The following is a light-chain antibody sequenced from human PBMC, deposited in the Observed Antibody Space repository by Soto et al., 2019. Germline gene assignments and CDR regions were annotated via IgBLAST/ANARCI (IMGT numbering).Light chain of an antibody. V-gene: IGKV3-20*01. Sequence: EIVLTQSPGTLSLSPGERATLSCRASQSVGSNYLAWYQQKPGQAPRLLIYGASSRATGIPDRFSGSGSGTDFTLTISRLEPEDFAVYYCQQYGRSPAFGGGTKVEIK. CDR2: GAS. J-gene: IGKJ4*01. CDR3: QQYGRSPA. CDR1: QSVGSNY.